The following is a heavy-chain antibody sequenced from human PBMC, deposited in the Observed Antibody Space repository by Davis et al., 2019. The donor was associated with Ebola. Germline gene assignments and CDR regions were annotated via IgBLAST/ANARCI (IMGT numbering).Heavy chain of an antibody. V-gene: IGHV4-34*01. D-gene: IGHD3-22*01. CDR1: GGSFSGYY. Sequence: PSETLSLTCAVYGGSFSGYYWSWIRQPPGKGLEWIGEINHSGSTNYNPSLKSRVTISVDTSKNQFSLKLSSVTAADTAVYYCARNYYDSSGYYYGADYWGQGTLVTVSS. J-gene: IGHJ4*02. CDR2: INHSGST. CDR3: ARNYYDSSGYYYGADY.